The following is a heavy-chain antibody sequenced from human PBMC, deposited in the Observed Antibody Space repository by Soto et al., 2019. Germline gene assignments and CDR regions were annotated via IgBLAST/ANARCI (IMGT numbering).Heavy chain of an antibody. D-gene: IGHD6-19*01. CDR3: AKDIGPDRDTWHCGAGC. J-gene: IGHJ4*02. V-gene: IGHV3-30*18. CDR1: GFTFSNFG. Sequence: QVELVESGGGVVQPGTSLRLSCSASGFTFSNFGMHWVRQAPGKGLEWVSIITYDGSRKHYIDSVKGRFTTSRDNSKNTLELQMNSLRAEDTAVYYCAKDIGPDRDTWHCGAGCWGQGTLVTVSS. CDR2: ITYDGSRK.